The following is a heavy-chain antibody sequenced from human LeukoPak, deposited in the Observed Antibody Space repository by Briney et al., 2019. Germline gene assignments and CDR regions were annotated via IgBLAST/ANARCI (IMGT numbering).Heavy chain of an antibody. D-gene: IGHD1-26*01. CDR1: GFTFISYS. V-gene: IGHV3-21*01. Sequence: GGSLRLSCAASGFTFISYSRNGVRQAPGKGLEWVSSISSSSSYIYYADSVKGRFTISIDNAKNSLYLQMNSLRAEDTAVYYGAARRIVGAIPFDYWRKGTLVTVSS. CDR3: AARRIVGAIPFDY. CDR2: ISSSSSYI. J-gene: IGHJ4*02.